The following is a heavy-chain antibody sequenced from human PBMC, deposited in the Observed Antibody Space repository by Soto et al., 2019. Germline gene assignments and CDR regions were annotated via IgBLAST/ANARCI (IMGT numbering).Heavy chain of an antibody. J-gene: IGHJ4*02. CDR1: GFTFSSYA. CDR3: AKPLQVY. V-gene: IGHV3-23*01. CDR2: LSGSGFNA. Sequence: GGSLRLSCAASGFTFSSYAMTWVRQAPGKGLEYVSTLSGSGFNAYYADSVKGRFTISRDNSKNTLYLQMNSLRVEDTAIYYCAKPLQVYWGQGTQVTVS.